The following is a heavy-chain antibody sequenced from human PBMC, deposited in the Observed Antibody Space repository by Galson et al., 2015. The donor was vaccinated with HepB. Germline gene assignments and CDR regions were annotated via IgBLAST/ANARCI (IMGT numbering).Heavy chain of an antibody. J-gene: IGHJ4*02. CDR1: GFTFSLYG. V-gene: IGHV3-33*08. Sequence: SLRLSCAASGFTFSLYGMHWVRQTLDKGLEWVALIWYDGTKTYYADSVKGRFTISRDYSKNSVSLQMNSLRVEDTAVYYCVRDTWRFDSWGQGTLVTVSS. CDR2: IWYDGTKT. CDR3: VRDTWRFDS.